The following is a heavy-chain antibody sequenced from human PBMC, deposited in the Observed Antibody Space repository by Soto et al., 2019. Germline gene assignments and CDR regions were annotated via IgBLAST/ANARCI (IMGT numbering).Heavy chain of an antibody. Sequence: GGSLRLSCADSGLTFSTSGMHWVRQAPGKGLEWVAVISYDGSNKYYRDSVKGRFTISRDNSKNTLYLQMNSLRLEDTAVYYCAKVARTPAIVTPPPLFCLGGRGPGTTVTVS. D-gene: IGHD5-18*01. CDR1: GLTFSTSG. J-gene: IGHJ6*02. CDR3: AKVARTPAIVTPPPLFCLGG. V-gene: IGHV3-30*18. CDR2: ISYDGSNK.